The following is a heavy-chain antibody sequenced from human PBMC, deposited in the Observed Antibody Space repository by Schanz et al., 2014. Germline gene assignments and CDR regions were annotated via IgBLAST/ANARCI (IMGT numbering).Heavy chain of an antibody. D-gene: IGHD6-13*01. Sequence: QVQLVQSGGEVKTPGASVKVSCQTSGYTFTAYGINWVRQAPGQGLEWIGWISAQTGDTRYAQKMQGRVTMTRDVSSTTAFLELRSLRYDDTAVYYCARARSWPDYWGQGTLVTVSS. CDR3: ARARSWPDY. CDR2: ISAQTGDT. CDR1: GYTFTAYG. V-gene: IGHV1-18*01. J-gene: IGHJ4*02.